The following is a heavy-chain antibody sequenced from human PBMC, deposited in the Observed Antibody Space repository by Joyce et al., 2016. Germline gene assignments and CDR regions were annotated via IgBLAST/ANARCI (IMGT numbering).Heavy chain of an antibody. CDR3: AKDAYTSGPYYFDY. Sequence: QVHLVQSGAEVKKPGASVTVSCKASGYTFTRDGISWVRQAPGQWLEWMGWISAYSGDTNYAHKFQRRLTMTTDTSTSTAYMELRSLRSDDTAVYFCAKDAYTSGPYYFDYWGQGTLVTVSS. CDR2: ISAYSGDT. V-gene: IGHV1-18*01. J-gene: IGHJ4*02. D-gene: IGHD6-19*01. CDR1: GYTFTRDG.